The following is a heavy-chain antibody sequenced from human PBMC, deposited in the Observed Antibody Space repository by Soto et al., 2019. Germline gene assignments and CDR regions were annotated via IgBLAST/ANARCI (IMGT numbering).Heavy chain of an antibody. CDR3: ATRDSSRFY. J-gene: IGHJ4*02. CDR1: GVSISSHDW. Sequence: QVQLQESGPGLVKPSGTLSLTCAVSGVSISSHDWWTWVRQPPGKGLEWIGESHQSGNTNYNSSLESRVTISVDKSKNHFSLKLISVTVADTAVYYCATRDSSRFYWGQGTLVTVSS. V-gene: IGHV4-4*02. CDR2: SHQSGNT. D-gene: IGHD6-13*01.